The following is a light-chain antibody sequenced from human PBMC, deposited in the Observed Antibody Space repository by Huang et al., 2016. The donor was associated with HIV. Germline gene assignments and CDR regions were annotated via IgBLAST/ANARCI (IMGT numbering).Light chain of an antibody. V-gene: IGKV1-33*01. J-gene: IGKJ3*01. Sequence: DIQMTQSPSSLSASVGDRVTITCKASQGISTYLNWYQQQPGKAPKLLIYEASNLETGVPSRFTGSGSGTDFNFTISSLQPEDIATYYCQQYHNFPLTFGPGTKVDTK. CDR1: QGISTY. CDR2: EAS. CDR3: QQYHNFPLT.